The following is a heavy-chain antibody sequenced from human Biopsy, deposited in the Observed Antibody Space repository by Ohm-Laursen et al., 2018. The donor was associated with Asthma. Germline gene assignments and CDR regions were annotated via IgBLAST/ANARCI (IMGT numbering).Heavy chain of an antibody. Sequence: SETLSLTCTVSGGSITSFYWSWIRQPPGRGLEWIGYIYFSGNTNYNPSLKSRVTISIDTSKNHFSHKLTSVTAADTAVYYCAKAERYFDWYWFDPWGQGTLVTVSS. CDR1: GGSITSFY. J-gene: IGHJ5*02. CDR3: AKAERYFDWYWFDP. CDR2: IYFSGNT. V-gene: IGHV4-59*01. D-gene: IGHD3-9*01.